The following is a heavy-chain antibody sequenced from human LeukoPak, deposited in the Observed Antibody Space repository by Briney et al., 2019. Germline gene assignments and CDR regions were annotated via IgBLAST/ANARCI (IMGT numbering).Heavy chain of an antibody. CDR1: GYTFTGYY. CDR2: INPNSGGT. Sequence: GASVTVSCKASGYTFTGYYMHWVRQAPGQGLEWMGWINPNSGGTNYAQKFQGRVTMTRDTSISTAYMELSRLRSDDTAVYYCARDARIAVAGTPENMDVWDKGTTVTVSS. CDR3: ARDARIAVAGTPENMDV. J-gene: IGHJ6*03. D-gene: IGHD6-19*01. V-gene: IGHV1-2*02.